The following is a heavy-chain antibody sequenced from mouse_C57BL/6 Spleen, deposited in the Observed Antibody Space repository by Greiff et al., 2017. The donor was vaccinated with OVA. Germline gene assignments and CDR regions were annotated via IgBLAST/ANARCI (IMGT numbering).Heavy chain of an antibody. CDR2: INPSNGGT. CDR3: ARLDSSGYHFAY. Sequence: QVQLQQPGTELVKPGASVKLSCKASGYTFTSYWMPWVKQRPGQGLEWIGNINPSNGGTNYNEKFKSKATLTVDKSSSTAYMQLSSLTSEDSAVYYCARLDSSGYHFAYWGQGTLVTVSA. V-gene: IGHV1-53*01. CDR1: GYTFTSYW. J-gene: IGHJ3*01. D-gene: IGHD3-2*02.